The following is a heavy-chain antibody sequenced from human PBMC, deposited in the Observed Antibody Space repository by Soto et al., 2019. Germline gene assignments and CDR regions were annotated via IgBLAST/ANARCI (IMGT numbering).Heavy chain of an antibody. J-gene: IGHJ4*02. CDR3: ARRGDSGSFMEY. V-gene: IGHV5-51*01. CDR2: IYPDSDT. Sequence: PGESLKISCKVSGYIFTSYWINWVRQMPGKSLEWMGNIYPDSDTRYNPSFEGQITISADKSINTAYLQWSSLKASDTAVYYCARRGDSGSFMEYWGQGTLVTVSS. D-gene: IGHD6-6*01. CDR1: GYIFTSYW.